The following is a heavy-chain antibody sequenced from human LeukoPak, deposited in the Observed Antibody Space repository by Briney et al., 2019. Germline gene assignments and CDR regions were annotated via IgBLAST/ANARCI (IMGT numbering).Heavy chain of an antibody. V-gene: IGHV3-23*01. CDR2: ISGSGGST. Sequence: PGGSLRLSCAASGFTFSSYAMSWVRQAPGKGLEWVSAISGSGGSTYYADSVKGRFTISRDNSKNTLYLQMNSLRAEDTAVYYCAKDSQSITMVRGVMVNWFDPWGQGTLVTVSS. CDR1: GFTFSSYA. CDR3: AKDSQSITMVRGVMVNWFDP. J-gene: IGHJ5*02. D-gene: IGHD3-10*01.